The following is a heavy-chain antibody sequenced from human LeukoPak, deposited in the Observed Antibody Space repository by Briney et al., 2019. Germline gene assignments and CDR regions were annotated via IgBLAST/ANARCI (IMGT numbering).Heavy chain of an antibody. D-gene: IGHD3-10*01. V-gene: IGHV4-39*01. CDR2: IYYSGST. J-gene: IGHJ5*02. Sequence: SETLSLTCTVSGGSISSSSYYWGWIRQPPGKGLEWIGSIYYSGSTYYNPSLTSRVTISVDTSKNQFSLKLSSVTAADTAVYYCARTVLLWFGELPNWFDPWGQGTLVTVSS. CDR1: GGSISSSSYY. CDR3: ARTVLLWFGELPNWFDP.